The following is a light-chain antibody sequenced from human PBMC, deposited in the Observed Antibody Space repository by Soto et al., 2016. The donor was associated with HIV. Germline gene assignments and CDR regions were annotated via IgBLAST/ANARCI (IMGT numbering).Light chain of an antibody. V-gene: IGLV3-1*01. J-gene: IGLJ1*01. CDR1: KLGDKY. Sequence: SYELTQPPSVSVSPGQTASITCSGDKLGDKYACWYRQRPGQSPVLVIYQDTKRPSGIPERFSGSNSGNTATLTISGTQAMDEADYYCQAWDSSTASYVFGTGTKVT. CDR3: QAWDSSTASYV. CDR2: QDT.